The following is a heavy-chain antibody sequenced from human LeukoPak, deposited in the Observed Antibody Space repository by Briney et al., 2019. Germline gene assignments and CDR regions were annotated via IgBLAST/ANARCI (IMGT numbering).Heavy chain of an antibody. CDR3: ATAGGETSRMGFDP. CDR2: ISGDGSVT. D-gene: IGHD4-17*01. J-gene: IGHJ5*02. Sequence: GGSLRLSCADSGFTFRRHWMHWVRQTPGKGLVWVSCISGDGSVTRYADSVKGRFTISRDNTRNTLYLQMHSLRVEDMAVYYCATAGGETSRMGFDPWGQGSLVTVSS. CDR1: GFTFRRHW. V-gene: IGHV3-74*01.